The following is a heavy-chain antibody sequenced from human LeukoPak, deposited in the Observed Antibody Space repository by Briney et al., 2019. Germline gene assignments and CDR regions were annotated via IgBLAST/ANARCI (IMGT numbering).Heavy chain of an antibody. D-gene: IGHD4-17*01. J-gene: IGHJ6*02. Sequence: SVKVSCKASGGTFSSYAISWVRQAPGQGLEWMGGIIPIFGTANYAQKFQGRVTITADESTSTAYMELSSLRSEDTAVYYCARDPATVPDYYYYGMDVWGQGTRSPSP. CDR2: IIPIFGTA. V-gene: IGHV1-69*01. CDR1: GGTFSSYA. CDR3: ARDPATVPDYYYYGMDV.